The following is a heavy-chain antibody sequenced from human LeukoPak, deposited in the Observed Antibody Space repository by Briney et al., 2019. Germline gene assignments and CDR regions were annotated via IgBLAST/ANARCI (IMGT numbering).Heavy chain of an antibody. J-gene: IGHJ4*02. V-gene: IGHV1-69*05. D-gene: IGHD3-22*01. CDR2: IIPIFVTA. Sequence: SVXXSCKXSXXTXXSYAIXXVRQAPGQGLEWMGGIIPIFVTANYAQKFQGRVTITTDESTSTAYMELSSLRSEDTAVYYCATPYYYDSSGYYYVGPFDYWGQGTLVTVSS. CDR1: XXTXXSYA. CDR3: ATPYYYDSSGYYYVGPFDY.